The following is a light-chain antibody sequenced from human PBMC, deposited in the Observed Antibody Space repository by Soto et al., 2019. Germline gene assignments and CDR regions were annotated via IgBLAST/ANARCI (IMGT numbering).Light chain of an antibody. J-gene: IGKJ1*01. CDR2: DAS. V-gene: IGKV1-5*01. CDR3: QQYNSYST. Sequence: DIQMTQSPSSLSASVGDRVTITCRAGQSISTYLNWYQQKPGKXPXXLIYDASSLESGVPSRLSGSGSGTEFTLTISSLQPDDFATYYCQQYNSYSTFGQGTKVDI. CDR1: QSISTY.